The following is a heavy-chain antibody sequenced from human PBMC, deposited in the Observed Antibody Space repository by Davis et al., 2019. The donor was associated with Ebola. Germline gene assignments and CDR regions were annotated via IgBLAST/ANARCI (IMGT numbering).Heavy chain of an antibody. CDR3: AKYSGSQVGAFDI. V-gene: IGHV3-74*01. D-gene: IGHD1-26*01. J-gene: IGHJ3*02. CDR1: GFTFGVYS. Sequence: GESLKISCAASGFTFGVYSMNWVRQAPGKGLVWVSRINSDASSTSYADSVKGRFTISRDNAKNTLYLQMNSLRVEDTAVYYCAKYSGSQVGAFDIWGQGTMVTVSS. CDR2: INSDASST.